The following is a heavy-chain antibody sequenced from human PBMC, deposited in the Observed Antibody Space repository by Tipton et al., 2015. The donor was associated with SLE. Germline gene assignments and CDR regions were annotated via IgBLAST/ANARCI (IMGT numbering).Heavy chain of an antibody. CDR2: IYYSGNT. Sequence: TLSLTCTVSGGSISSSSYYWGWIRQPPGKGLEWIGSIYYSGNTYYNPSLKSRVAISVDTSKNQFSLNLSSVTAADTAVYYCARGGSTALYHFDSWGQGTLVTVSS. D-gene: IGHD6-13*01. V-gene: IGHV4-39*07. CDR3: ARGGSTALYHFDS. J-gene: IGHJ4*02. CDR1: GGSISSSSYY.